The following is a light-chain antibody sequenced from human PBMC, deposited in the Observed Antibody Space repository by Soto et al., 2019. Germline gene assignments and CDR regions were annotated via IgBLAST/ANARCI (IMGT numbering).Light chain of an antibody. CDR1: QIIRSTF. Sequence: EIVLTQSPGTLSLSPGERATLSCRASQIIRSTFLAWYQQNPGQAPRLLIHGVSNRATGIPDRFSGSGSGTDFTLIISRLEPEDFAVYYCQQYDGSPETFGQGTKVEIK. CDR3: QQYDGSPET. CDR2: GVS. J-gene: IGKJ1*01. V-gene: IGKV3-20*01.